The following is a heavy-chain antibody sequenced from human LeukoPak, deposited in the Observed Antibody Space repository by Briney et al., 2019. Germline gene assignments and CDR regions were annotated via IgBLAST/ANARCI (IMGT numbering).Heavy chain of an antibody. CDR2: INPNSGGT. CDR1: GYTFTGYY. CDR3: ARGSKLLYPLCNY. V-gene: IGHV1-2*02. Sequence: GASVKVSCKASGYTFTGYYMHWVRQAPGQGLEWMGWINPNSGGTNYAQKFQGRVTMTRDTSISTAYMELSRLRSDDTAVYYCARGSKLLYPLCNYWGQGTLVTVSS. D-gene: IGHD2-2*02. J-gene: IGHJ4*02.